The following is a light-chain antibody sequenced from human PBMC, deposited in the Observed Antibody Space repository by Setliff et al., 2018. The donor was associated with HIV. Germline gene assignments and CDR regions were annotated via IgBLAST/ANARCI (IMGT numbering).Light chain of an antibody. V-gene: IGLV2-23*02. Sequence: QSVLAQPASVSGSPGQSITISCTGTSSDVGRYNYVSWYQQHPGKAPKVMIYEVSKRPSGISTRFSGSKSGNTASLTISGLQAEDEADYYCCSYAGSSTSYVFGTGTKVTVL. CDR1: SSDVGRYNY. CDR2: EVS. J-gene: IGLJ1*01. CDR3: CSYAGSSTSYV.